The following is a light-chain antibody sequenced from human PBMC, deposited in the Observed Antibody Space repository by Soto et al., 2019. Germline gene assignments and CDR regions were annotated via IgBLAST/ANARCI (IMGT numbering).Light chain of an antibody. CDR1: QSISSY. Sequence: DIQMTQSPSSLSASVGDRVTITCRASQSISSYLNWYQQKPGKARKLLIYAASSLQSGVPSRFSGSGSGTDFTLTISSLQPEDFATYYCQQSYSTPHTFCQGTRLEIK. V-gene: IGKV1-39*01. J-gene: IGKJ5*01. CDR2: AAS. CDR3: QQSYSTPHT.